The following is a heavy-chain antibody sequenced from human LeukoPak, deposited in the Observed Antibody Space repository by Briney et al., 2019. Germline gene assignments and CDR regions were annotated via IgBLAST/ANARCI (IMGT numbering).Heavy chain of an antibody. D-gene: IGHD3-22*01. J-gene: IGHJ4*02. Sequence: SVKVSCKASGGTFSSYAISWVRQAPGQGLEWMGGIIPIFGTANYAQKFQGRVTITADESTSTAYMELSSLRSEDTAVYYCARKRNLNYYDSSGYYTNWGQGTLVTVSS. CDR3: ARKRNLNYYDSSGYYTN. V-gene: IGHV1-69*13. CDR1: GGTFSSYA. CDR2: IIPIFGTA.